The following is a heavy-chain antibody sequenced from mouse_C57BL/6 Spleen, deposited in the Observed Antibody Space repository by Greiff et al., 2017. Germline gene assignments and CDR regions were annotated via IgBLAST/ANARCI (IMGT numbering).Heavy chain of an antibody. CDR3: AREDYGSSLSYWYFDV. Sequence: QVQLKQPGAELVKPGASVKLSCKASGYTFTSYWMHWVKQRPGRGLEWIGRIDPNSGGTKYNEKFKSKATLTVDKPSSTAYMQRISLTAEDAAVYYCAREDYGSSLSYWYFDVWGTGTTVTVSS. J-gene: IGHJ1*03. V-gene: IGHV1-72*01. D-gene: IGHD1-1*01. CDR2: IDPNSGGT. CDR1: GYTFTSYW.